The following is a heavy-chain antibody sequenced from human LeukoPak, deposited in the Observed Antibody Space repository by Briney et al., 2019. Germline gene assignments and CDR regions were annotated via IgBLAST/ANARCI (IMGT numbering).Heavy chain of an antibody. J-gene: IGHJ5*02. Sequence: PSETLSLTCAVYGGSFSGYYWSWIRRPPGKGLEWIGEINHSGSTNYNPSLKSRVTISVDTSKNQFSLKLSSVTAADTAVYYCARWGDVLRYFDWYNWFDPWGQGTLVTVSS. CDR1: GGSFSGYY. V-gene: IGHV4-34*01. CDR2: INHSGST. D-gene: IGHD3-9*01. CDR3: ARWGDVLRYFDWYNWFDP.